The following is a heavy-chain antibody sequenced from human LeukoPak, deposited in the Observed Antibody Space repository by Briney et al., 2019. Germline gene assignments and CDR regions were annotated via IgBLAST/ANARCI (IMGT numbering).Heavy chain of an antibody. J-gene: IGHJ4*02. CDR3: AKGVRFLEWLLFDY. Sequence: GGSLRLSCGASGFTFSSYAMSWVRQAPGKGLEWVSAISGSGGSTYYADSVKGRFTISRDNSKNTLYLQMNSLRAEDTAVYYCAKGVRFLEWLLFDYWGQGTLVTVSS. CDR1: GFTFSSYA. V-gene: IGHV3-23*01. CDR2: ISGSGGST. D-gene: IGHD3-3*01.